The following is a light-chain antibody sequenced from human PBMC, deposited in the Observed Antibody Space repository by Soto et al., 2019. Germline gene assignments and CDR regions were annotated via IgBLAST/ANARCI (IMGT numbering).Light chain of an antibody. J-gene: IGKJ1*01. CDR2: GAS. V-gene: IGKV3D-15*01. Sequence: EIVITQSPATLSVSPGERATLSFRASQSVSSNLAWYQQKPGQAPRLLIYGASTRATGIPARFSGSGSGTEFTLTISSLQPDDFATYYCQQYNSYSWTFGQGTKVDIK. CDR1: QSVSSN. CDR3: QQYNSYSWT.